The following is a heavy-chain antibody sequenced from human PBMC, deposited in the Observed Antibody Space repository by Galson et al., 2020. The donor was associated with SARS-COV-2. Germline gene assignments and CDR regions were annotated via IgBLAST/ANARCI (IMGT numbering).Heavy chain of an antibody. J-gene: IGHJ6*02. Sequence: SETLSLTCTVSGGSISAYDWSWIRQSPGTGLEWIGYIYNNGNTNYNPSLKSRVTISVETSKNQFSLKLTSVTAADTAVYYCARGSSGYCSGGSCPYFYYYGMDVWGQGTTVTVSS. CDR1: GGSISAYD. CDR2: IYNNGNT. V-gene: IGHV4-59*01. CDR3: ARGSSGYCSGGSCPYFYYYGMDV. D-gene: IGHD2-15*01.